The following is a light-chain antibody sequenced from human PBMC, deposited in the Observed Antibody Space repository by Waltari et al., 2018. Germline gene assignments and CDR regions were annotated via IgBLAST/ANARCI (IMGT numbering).Light chain of an antibody. J-gene: IGKJ2*01. CDR2: GAS. CDR1: QSISSS. CDR3: QQYNNWPPANT. V-gene: IGKV3-15*01. Sequence: EIVMTQSPATLSVSPGERATLPCRASQSISSSLAWYQQIPGQAPRLLIYGASTRATGIPARFSGSGSGTEFTLTISSIQSEDFAVYYCQQYNNWPPANTFGQGTKLEIK.